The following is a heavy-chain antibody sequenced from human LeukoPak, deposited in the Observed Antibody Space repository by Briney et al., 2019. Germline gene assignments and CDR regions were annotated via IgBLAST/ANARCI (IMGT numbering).Heavy chain of an antibody. CDR2: IYWNDDK. CDR1: GFSLSTSGVA. V-gene: IGHV2-5*01. CDR3: AHSSGPGIAVAGTLYYYFYYMDV. J-gene: IGHJ6*03. D-gene: IGHD6-19*01. Sequence: SGPTLVNPTQTLTLTCTFSGFSLSTSGVAVGWIRQPPGKALEWLALIYWNDDKHYSPSLKSRLTITKDTSKNQVVLTMTNMDPVDTATYYCAHSSGPGIAVAGTLYYYFYYMDVWGKGTTVTVSS.